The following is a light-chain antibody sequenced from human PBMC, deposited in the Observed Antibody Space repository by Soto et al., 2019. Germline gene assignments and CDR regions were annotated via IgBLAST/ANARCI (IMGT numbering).Light chain of an antibody. CDR3: QQYYSYPYT. J-gene: IGKJ2*01. CDR1: QTISNW. CDR2: KAS. V-gene: IGKV1-5*03. Sequence: DTLMTQSPSTLSASVGDRVTVTCRASQTISNWLAWYQQKPGKAPNLLIYKASTLESGVPSRFSGSGSGTEFTLTISGLQPDDFATYYCQQYYSYPYTFGQGTKVEIK.